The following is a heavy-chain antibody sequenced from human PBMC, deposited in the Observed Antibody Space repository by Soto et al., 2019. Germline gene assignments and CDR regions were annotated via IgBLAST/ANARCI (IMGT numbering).Heavy chain of an antibody. Sequence: SETLSLTCTVSGGSSSSYYWSWIRQPPGKGLEWIGYIYYSGSTNYNPSLKSRVTISVDTSKNQFSLKLSSVTAADTAVYYCARAGTGYYDFWSGYYVHYYYGMDVWGQGTTVTVSS. CDR3: ARAGTGYYDFWSGYYVHYYYGMDV. CDR1: GGSSSSYY. J-gene: IGHJ6*02. V-gene: IGHV4-59*01. D-gene: IGHD3-3*01. CDR2: IYYSGST.